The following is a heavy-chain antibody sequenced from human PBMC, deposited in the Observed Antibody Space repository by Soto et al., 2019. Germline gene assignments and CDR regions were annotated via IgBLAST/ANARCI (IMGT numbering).Heavy chain of an antibody. CDR3: AKTTHGSGSYYIYYYYYGMDV. J-gene: IGHJ6*02. CDR1: GFTFSSYG. Sequence: GGSLRLSCAASGFTFSSYGMHWVRQAPGKGLEWVAVISYDGSNKYYADSVKGRFTISRDNSKNTLYLQMNSLRAEDTAVYYCAKTTHGSGSYYIYYYYYGMDVWGQGTTVTVSS. V-gene: IGHV3-30*18. CDR2: ISYDGSNK. D-gene: IGHD3-10*01.